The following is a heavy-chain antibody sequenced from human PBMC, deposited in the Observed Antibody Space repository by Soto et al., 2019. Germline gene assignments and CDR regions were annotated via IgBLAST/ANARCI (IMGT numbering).Heavy chain of an antibody. Sequence: SETLSLTCTVSGGSISSYYWSWIRQPPGKGLEWIGYIYYSGSTNYNPSLKSRVTISVDTSKNQFSLKLSSVTAADTAVYYCARSLLEEGYYDILTGYFDYWGQGTLVTVSS. D-gene: IGHD3-9*01. J-gene: IGHJ4*02. V-gene: IGHV4-59*01. CDR1: GGSISSYY. CDR3: ARSLLEEGYYDILTGYFDY. CDR2: IYYSGST.